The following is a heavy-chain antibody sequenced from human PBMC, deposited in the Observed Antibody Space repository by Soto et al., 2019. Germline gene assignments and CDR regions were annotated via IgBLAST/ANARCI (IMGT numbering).Heavy chain of an antibody. D-gene: IGHD6-13*01. Sequence: GGSLRLSCAASGFPFSSYGMHWVRQAPGKGLEWVAVIWYDGSNKYYADSVKGRFTISRDNSKNTLYLQMNSLRAEDTAVYYCARDRAAAGTRKYYYYGMDVWGQGTTVTSP. V-gene: IGHV3-33*01. CDR1: GFPFSSYG. J-gene: IGHJ6*02. CDR3: ARDRAAAGTRKYYYYGMDV. CDR2: IWYDGSNK.